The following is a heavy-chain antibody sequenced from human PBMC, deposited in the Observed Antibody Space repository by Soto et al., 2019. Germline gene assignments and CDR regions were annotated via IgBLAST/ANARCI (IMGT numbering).Heavy chain of an antibody. CDR1: GVSVSSGSYY. J-gene: IGHJ4*02. Sequence: SETLSLTCAVSGVSVSSGSYYWSWIRQPPGKGLEWIGYVHFSGSTNYNPSLKSRVTVSVDTSKNQFSLKLTSVTAADTAVYYCARERTDDYNFDYWGQGTLVTVSS. D-gene: IGHD4-4*01. V-gene: IGHV4-61*01. CDR3: ARERTDDYNFDY. CDR2: VHFSGST.